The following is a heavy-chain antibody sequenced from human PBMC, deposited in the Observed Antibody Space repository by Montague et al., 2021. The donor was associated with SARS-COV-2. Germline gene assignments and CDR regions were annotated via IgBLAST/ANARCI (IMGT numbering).Heavy chain of an antibody. CDR1: GDSVSSNSAA. D-gene: IGHD3-10*01. CDR3: ARRIWFGELLSLYYHYGMDV. CDR2: TYYRSKWYN. V-gene: IGHV6-1*01. Sequence: CAISGDSVSSNSAAWNWIRQSPSRGLEWLGRTYYRSKWYNDYAVSVKSRITINPDTSKNQISLQLNSVTPEDTAVYYCARRIWFGELLSLYYHYGMDVWGQGITVTVSS. J-gene: IGHJ6*02.